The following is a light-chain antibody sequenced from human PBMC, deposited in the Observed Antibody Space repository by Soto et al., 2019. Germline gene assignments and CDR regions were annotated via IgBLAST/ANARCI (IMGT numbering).Light chain of an antibody. J-gene: IGKJ4*01. CDR1: HSVSSK. CDR2: GAS. V-gene: IGKV3-15*01. Sequence: EIVMTQSPATLSVSVGERATLSCRASHSVSSKLAWYQQKPGQAPRLLIYGASTRPTDIPARFSGSGSGTEFTPTISSLQSEDFAGDYYQQYNDWPPQLTFGGGTKVEIK. CDR3: QQYNDWPPQLT.